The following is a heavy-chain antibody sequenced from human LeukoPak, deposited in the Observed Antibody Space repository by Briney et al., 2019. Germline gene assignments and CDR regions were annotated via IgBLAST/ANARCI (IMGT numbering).Heavy chain of an antibody. CDR2: IYYSGST. CDR3: ARGNKYYDYVWGSYRSNYFGY. J-gene: IGHJ4*02. CDR1: GGSISSGDYY. Sequence: SETLSLTCTVSGGSISSGDYYRSWIRQPPGKGLEWIGYIYYSGSTYYNPSLKSRGAISVDTSKNQFSLKLSSVTAADTAVYYCARGNKYYDYVWGSYRSNYFGYWGQGTLVTVSS. V-gene: IGHV4-30-4*01. D-gene: IGHD3-16*02.